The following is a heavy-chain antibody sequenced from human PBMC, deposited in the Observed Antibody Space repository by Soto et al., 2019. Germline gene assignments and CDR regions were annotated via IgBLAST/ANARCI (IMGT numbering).Heavy chain of an antibody. CDR2: IIPIFGTA. J-gene: IGHJ5*02. V-gene: IGHV1-69*13. CDR1: GGTFSSYA. CDR3: ARDLTTVTTWGYNWFDP. D-gene: IGHD4-17*01. Sequence: GASVKVSCKASGGTFSSYAISWVRQAPGQGLEWMGGIIPIFGTANYAQKFQGRVTITADESTSTAYMELSSLRSEDTAVYYCARDLTTVTTWGYNWFDPWGQGTLVTVSS.